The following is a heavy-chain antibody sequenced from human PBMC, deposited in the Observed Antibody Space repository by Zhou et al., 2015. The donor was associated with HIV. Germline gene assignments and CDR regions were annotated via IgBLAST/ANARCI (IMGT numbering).Heavy chain of an antibody. CDR1: GGTFSSYA. D-gene: IGHD6-13*01. V-gene: IGHV1-69*01. J-gene: IGHJ6*03. Sequence: QVQLVQSGAEVKKPGSSVKVSCKASGGTFSSYAISWVRQAPGQGLEWMGGIIPIFGTANYAQKFQGRVTITADESTSTAYMELSSLRSEDTAVYYCARADSGYSSSWYGDYYYYYYMDVWGKGTTVTVSS. CDR2: IIPIFGTA. CDR3: ARADSGYSSSWYGDYYYYYYMDV.